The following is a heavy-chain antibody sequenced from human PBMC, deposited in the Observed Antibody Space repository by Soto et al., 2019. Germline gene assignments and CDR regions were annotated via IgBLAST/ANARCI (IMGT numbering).Heavy chain of an antibody. V-gene: IGHV3-23*01. D-gene: IGHD5-12*01. CDR1: GFTFRQYA. CDR2: ISDSGTRT. Sequence: EAQLLESGGGLVQPGASLRLSCAASGFTFRQYAMSWVRQAPGKGLEWVSAISDSGTRTYYADSVKGRFTVSRDNSRNTLYLQMISLRAEDTAVYYCAKVFVATIREGFDYWGQGTLVTVSS. CDR3: AKVFVATIREGFDY. J-gene: IGHJ4*02.